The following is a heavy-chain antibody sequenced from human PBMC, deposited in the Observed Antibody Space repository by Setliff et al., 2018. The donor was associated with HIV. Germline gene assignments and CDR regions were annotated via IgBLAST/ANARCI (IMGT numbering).Heavy chain of an antibody. CDR1: GFTFSFHA. J-gene: IGHJ5*02. CDR2: INGDGDST. D-gene: IGHD3-3*01. Sequence: GGSLRLSCAASGFTFSFHAMTWVRQAPGKGLEWVSGINGDGDSTYYADSVKGRFTVSRDNSKDTLTLQMNDLRAEDKGLYYCAKDYTTTFWEYNWFDLWGQGTLVTSPQ. CDR3: AKDYTTTFWEYNWFDL. V-gene: IGHV3-23*01.